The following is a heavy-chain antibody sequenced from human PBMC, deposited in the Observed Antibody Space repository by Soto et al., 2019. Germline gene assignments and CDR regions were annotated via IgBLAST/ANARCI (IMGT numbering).Heavy chain of an antibody. V-gene: IGHV4-39*01. CDR2: IYYSGST. J-gene: IGHJ4*02. CDR3: ARLDQGGTVTTRIYYFDY. CDR1: GGSISSSSYY. Sequence: SETLSLTCTVSGGSISSSSYYWGWIRQPPGKGLEWIGSIYYSGSTYYNPSLKSRVTISVDTSKNQFSLKLSSVTAADTAVYYCARLDQGGTVTTRIYYFDYWGQGTLVTVSS. D-gene: IGHD4-17*01.